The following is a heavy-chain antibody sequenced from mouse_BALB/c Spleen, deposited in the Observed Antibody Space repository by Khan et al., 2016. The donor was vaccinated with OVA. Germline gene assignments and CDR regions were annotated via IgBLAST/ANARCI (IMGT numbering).Heavy chain of an antibody. CDR1: GFTFSSFG. J-gene: IGHJ4*01. CDR2: ISSGSSTF. V-gene: IGHV5-17*02. D-gene: IGHD1-1*02. Sequence: EVELVESGGGLVQPGGSRKLSCAASGFTFSSFGMFWIRQAPEKGLEWVAYISSGSSTFYYADTVKGRFTLSRANPKNTLFLQMTSLRSEDTAMYYCARILGIYAMDYWGQGTSVTVSS. CDR3: ARILGIYAMDY.